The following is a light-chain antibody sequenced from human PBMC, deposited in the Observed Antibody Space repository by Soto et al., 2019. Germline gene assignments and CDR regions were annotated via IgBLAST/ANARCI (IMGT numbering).Light chain of an antibody. J-gene: IGKJ1*01. CDR1: QSVYRY. Sequence: EVVMTQSPATLSVSPGERVTLSCRASQSVYRYLAWYQQKPGQAPRLLIYDASTRATGIPARFSGSGSGTEFTLTISTLQSEDFAVYYCQHHNNWPWTFGQGTKVEFK. V-gene: IGKV3-15*01. CDR3: QHHNNWPWT. CDR2: DAS.